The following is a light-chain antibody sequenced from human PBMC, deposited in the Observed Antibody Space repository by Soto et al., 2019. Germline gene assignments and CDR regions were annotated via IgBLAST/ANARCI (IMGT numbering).Light chain of an antibody. CDR2: SDD. CDR1: SSNIGSNT. CDR3: AAWDDSLSGFYV. J-gene: IGLJ1*01. Sequence: QSVLTQPPSASGTPGQTVTVSCSGGSSNIGSNTVNWYQQVPGTAPKLIIYSDDQRPSGVPDRFSGSKSGTSASLAISGLRSEDEADFYCAAWDDSLSGFYVFGTGTKLTVL. V-gene: IGLV1-44*01.